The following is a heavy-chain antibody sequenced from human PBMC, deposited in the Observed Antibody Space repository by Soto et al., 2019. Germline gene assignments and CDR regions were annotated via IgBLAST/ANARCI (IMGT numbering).Heavy chain of an antibody. D-gene: IGHD5-12*01. CDR1: GYTFTGYY. CDR2: INPNSGGT. J-gene: IGHJ4*02. V-gene: IGHV1-2*04. CDR3: ATSTADIVATTFEY. Sequence: VASVKVSCKASGYTFTGYYMHWVRQAPGQGLEWMGWINPNSGGTNYAQKFQGWVTMTRDTSISTAYMELSRLRSDDTAVYYCATSTADIVATTFEYWGQGTLVTVSS.